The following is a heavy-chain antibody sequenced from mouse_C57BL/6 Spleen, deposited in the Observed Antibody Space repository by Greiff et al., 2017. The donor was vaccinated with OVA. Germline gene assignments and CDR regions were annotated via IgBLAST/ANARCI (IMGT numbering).Heavy chain of an antibody. CDR2: IYPGDGDT. J-gene: IGHJ2*01. CDR3: ARRPLDYDGYYIDY. D-gene: IGHD2-4*01. Sequence: VKLMESGPELVKPGASVKISCKASGYAFSSSWMNWVKQRPGKGLEWIGRIYPGDGDTNYNGKFKGKATLTADKSSSTAYMQLSSLTSEDSAVYYCARRPLDYDGYYIDYWGQGTTLTVSS. V-gene: IGHV1-82*01. CDR1: GYAFSSSW.